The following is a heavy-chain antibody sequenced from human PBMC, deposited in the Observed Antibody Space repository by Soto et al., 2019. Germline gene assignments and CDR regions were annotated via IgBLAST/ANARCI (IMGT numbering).Heavy chain of an antibody. CDR3: TREAGWQRMVPYD. CDR1: GYTFTSYG. J-gene: IGHJ4*02. CDR2: ISAFNGDT. V-gene: IGHV1-18*04. D-gene: IGHD6-25*01. Sequence: QVQLVQSGSEVNNPGASVNVSFKAFGYTFTSYGFSCVRQVPGQGLEWLGWISAFNGDTQYAQTMKGRLTVTTDTTKTTGHMQLRSLKPEDTAVYYCTREAGWQRMVPYDWGQGTLVSVS.